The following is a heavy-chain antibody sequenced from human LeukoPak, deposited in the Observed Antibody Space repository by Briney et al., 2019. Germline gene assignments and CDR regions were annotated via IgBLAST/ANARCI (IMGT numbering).Heavy chain of an antibody. J-gene: IGHJ5*02. D-gene: IGHD3-10*01. CDR2: IYHSGST. V-gene: IGHV4-38-2*02. CDR1: GYSISSGYY. CDR3: ARRAGSGSYYNVNYNWFDP. Sequence: SETLSLACTVSGYSISSGYYWGWIRQPPGKGLEWIGSIYHSGSTYYNPSLKSRVTISVDTSKNQFSLKLSSVTAADTAVYYCARRAGSGSYYNVNYNWFDPWGQGTLVTVSS.